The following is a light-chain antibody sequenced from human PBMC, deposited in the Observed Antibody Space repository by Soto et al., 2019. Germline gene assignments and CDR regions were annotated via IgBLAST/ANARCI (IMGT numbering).Light chain of an antibody. J-gene: IGKJ1*01. V-gene: IGKV3-15*01. Sequence: GMKHSAAALSVYKGEGATLSCRASQGIGDTLAWYQHKPGQTPRLLIYDTSTRATGVPTRFSGSRSGAEFTLTINSLQSEDFAVYYCQQYNIWPQTFGQGSKVDIK. CDR2: DTS. CDR3: QQYNIWPQT. CDR1: QGIGDT.